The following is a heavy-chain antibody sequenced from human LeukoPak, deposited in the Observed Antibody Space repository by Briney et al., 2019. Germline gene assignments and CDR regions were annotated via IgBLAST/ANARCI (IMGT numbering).Heavy chain of an antibody. D-gene: IGHD1-26*01. J-gene: IGHJ4*02. CDR2: INPNSGGT. CDR1: GYTFTGYY. V-gene: IGHV1-2*02. CDR3: ARGASGSYATFDY. Sequence: ASVKVPCKASGYTFTGYYMHWVRQAPGQGLEWMGWINPNSGGTNYAQKFQGRVTMTRDTSISTAYMELSRLRSDDTAVYYCARGASGSYATFDYWGQGTLVTVSS.